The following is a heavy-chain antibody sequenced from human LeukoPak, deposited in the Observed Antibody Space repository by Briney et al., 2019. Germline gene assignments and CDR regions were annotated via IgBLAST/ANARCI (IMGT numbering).Heavy chain of an antibody. CDR3: AKGSRSIAVDNLCDY. J-gene: IGHJ4*02. CDR1: GFTFSSSA. Sequence: GGSLRLSCAASGFTFSSSAMSWVRQAPGKGLEWVSVISSSGGSTYYADSVKGRFTIFRDNSKNTLYLQMSSLRAEDTAAYYCAKGSRSIAVDNLCDYWGQGTLVTVSS. D-gene: IGHD6-6*01. CDR2: ISSSGGST. V-gene: IGHV3-23*01.